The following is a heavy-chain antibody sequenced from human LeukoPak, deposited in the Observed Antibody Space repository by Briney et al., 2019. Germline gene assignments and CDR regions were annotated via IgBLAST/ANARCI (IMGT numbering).Heavy chain of an antibody. CDR2: ISGSGGST. D-gene: IGHD3-9*01. J-gene: IGHJ4*02. V-gene: IGHV3-23*01. CDR3: AKALMVRYFDWLSGFDY. CDR1: GFTFSSYA. Sequence: GGSLRLSCAASGFTFSSYAMSWVRQAPGKGLEWVSAISGSGGSTYYADSVKGRFTISRDNSKNTLYLQMNSLRAEDTAVYYCAKALMVRYFDWLSGFDYWGQGTLVTVSS.